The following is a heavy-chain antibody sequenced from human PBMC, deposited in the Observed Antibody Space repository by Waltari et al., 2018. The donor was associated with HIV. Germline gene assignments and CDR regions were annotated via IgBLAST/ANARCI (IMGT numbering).Heavy chain of an antibody. CDR1: GYDFTTFD. V-gene: IGHV1-8*01. CDR3: ARSRPGAVFGDN. Sequence: QVQLVQSGAEVKLPGASLKVSCRTSGYDFTTFDINWVRQASGQGLEWMGWMSPKRGKTGYARKFQGRVIMTSDSSIDTAYLELSSLTSHDTAVYYCARSRPGAVFGDNWGQGTLVTVSS. D-gene: IGHD3-3*01. CDR2: MSPKRGKT. J-gene: IGHJ4*02.